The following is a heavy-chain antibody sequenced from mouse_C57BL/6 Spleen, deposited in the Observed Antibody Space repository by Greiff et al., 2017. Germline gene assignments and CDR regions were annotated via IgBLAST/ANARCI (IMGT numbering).Heavy chain of an antibody. CDR2: IYPGSGNT. D-gene: IGHD1-1*01. CDR3: ARRYSFYAMDY. CDR1: GYTFTDYY. J-gene: IGHJ4*01. Sequence: VQLQQSGAELVRPGASVKLSCKASGYTFTDYYINWVKQRPGQGLEWIARIYPGSGNTYYNEKFKGKATLTAEKSSSTAYMQLSSLTSEDSAVYFCARRYSFYAMDYWGQGTSVTVSS. V-gene: IGHV1-76*01.